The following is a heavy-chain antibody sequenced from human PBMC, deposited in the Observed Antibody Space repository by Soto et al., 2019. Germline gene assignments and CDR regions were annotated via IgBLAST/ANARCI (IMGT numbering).Heavy chain of an antibody. Sequence: GASVKVSCKASGYTFTGYYMHWVRQAPGQGLEWMGWINPNSGGTNYAQKFQGRVNMTRDTSISTAHMELSRLRSDDTAVYYCARPSIAAAAVILYYYYGMDVWGQGPTVTVYS. D-gene: IGHD6-13*01. V-gene: IGHV1-2*02. CDR2: INPNSGGT. J-gene: IGHJ6*02. CDR3: ARPSIAAAAVILYYYYGMDV. CDR1: GYTFTGYY.